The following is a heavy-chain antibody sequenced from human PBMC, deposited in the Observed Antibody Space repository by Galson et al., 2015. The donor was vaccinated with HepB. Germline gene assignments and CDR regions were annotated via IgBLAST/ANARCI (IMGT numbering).Heavy chain of an antibody. CDR1: GYTFTGYY. J-gene: IGHJ4*02. V-gene: IGHV1-2*06. D-gene: IGHD3-10*01. Sequence: SVKVSCKASGYTFTGYYMHWVRQAPGQGLEWMGRINPNSGGTNYAQKFQGRVTMTRDTSISTAYMELSRLRSDDTAVYYCALPLIYYGSGSYYHEYDYWGQGTLVTVSS. CDR2: INPNSGGT. CDR3: ALPLIYYGSGSYYHEYDY.